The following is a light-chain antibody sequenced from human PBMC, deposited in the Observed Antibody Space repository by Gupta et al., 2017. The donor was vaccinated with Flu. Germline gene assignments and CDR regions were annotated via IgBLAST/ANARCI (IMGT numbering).Light chain of an antibody. V-gene: IGKV1-5*03. CDR1: QTIDNC. CDR2: RAS. J-gene: IGKJ2*03. CDR3: QQCNSYPYS. Sequence: DIQMTQSPSSLSASVGDRVTITCRASQTIDNCLDWYQQKPGKAPKLLIYRASNLESGVASRFRGSGSGTDFTLTIITLSPDDFANYSCQQCNSYPYSFGQGTKVEIK.